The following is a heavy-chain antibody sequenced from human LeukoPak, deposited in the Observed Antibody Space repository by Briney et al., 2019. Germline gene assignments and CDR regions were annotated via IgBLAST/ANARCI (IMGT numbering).Heavy chain of an antibody. V-gene: IGHV1-69*01. CDR2: IIPIFGTA. J-gene: IGHJ6*02. CDR1: GGTFSSYA. CDR3: ARLMVRAKYCSSTSCPYYYYYYGMDV. D-gene: IGHD2-2*01. Sequence: SVKVSCKASGGTFSSYAISWVRQAPGQGLEWMGGIIPIFGTANYAQKFQGRVTITADESTSTAYMELRSLRSDDTAVYYCARLMVRAKYCSSTSCPYYYYYYGMDVWGQGTTVTVSS.